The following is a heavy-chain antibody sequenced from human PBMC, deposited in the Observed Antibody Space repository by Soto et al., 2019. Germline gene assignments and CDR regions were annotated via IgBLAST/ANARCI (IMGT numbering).Heavy chain of an antibody. Sequence: PSETLSLTCTVSGGSISSGDYYWSWIRQPPGKGLEWIGYIYYSGSTYYNPSLKSRVTISVDTSENQFSLKLSSVTAADTAVYYCASSNIAAAGFYYYGMDVWGRGTTVTVSS. J-gene: IGHJ6*02. CDR3: ASSNIAAAGFYYYGMDV. CDR2: IYYSGST. V-gene: IGHV4-30-4*02. CDR1: GGSISSGDYY. D-gene: IGHD6-13*01.